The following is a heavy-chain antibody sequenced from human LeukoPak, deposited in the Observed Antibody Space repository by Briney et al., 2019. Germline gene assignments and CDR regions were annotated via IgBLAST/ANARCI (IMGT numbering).Heavy chain of an antibody. CDR3: ARDTLLPRRQPYESIAVAGF. V-gene: IGHV1-2*06. Sequence: ASVKVSCKASGYTFTGYSMHWVRQAPGQGLEWMGRINPNSGGTNYSQKFQGRVTITRDTSISTAYMELSRLRSDDTAVYYCARDTLLPRRQPYESIAVAGFWGQGTLVTVSS. J-gene: IGHJ4*02. CDR2: INPNSGGT. D-gene: IGHD6-19*01. CDR1: GYTFTGYS.